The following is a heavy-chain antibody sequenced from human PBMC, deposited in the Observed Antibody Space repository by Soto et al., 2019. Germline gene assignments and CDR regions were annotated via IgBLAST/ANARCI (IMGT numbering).Heavy chain of an antibody. CDR2: IVPMFDTT. D-gene: IGHD5-12*01. J-gene: IGHJ4*02. CDR3: TRHRRSSSGYWGKDF. CDR1: GGAFGSYA. Sequence: QVQLVQSGTEVKKPGSSVKVSCKASGGAFGSYAINWVRQAPGQGLEWMGGIVPMFDTTNYAQRFQGRVTVTADESTSTVYLELTRLRSEDTGMYYCTRHRRSSSGYWGKDFWGQGTLVTVSS. V-gene: IGHV1-69*01.